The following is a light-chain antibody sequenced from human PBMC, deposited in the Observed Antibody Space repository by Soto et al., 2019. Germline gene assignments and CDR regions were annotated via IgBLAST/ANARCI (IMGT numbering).Light chain of an antibody. Sequence: EAVLTQSPATLSVFPGEIATLSCRASQSVATNLAWYQQRPGQAPRLLIYDAFTRATGIPARFSGTGSGTEFTLTISSLQSEDFALYYCQQYNDWPLTCGQGTKVDIK. CDR3: QQYNDWPLT. CDR2: DAF. J-gene: IGKJ1*01. V-gene: IGKV3-15*01. CDR1: QSVATN.